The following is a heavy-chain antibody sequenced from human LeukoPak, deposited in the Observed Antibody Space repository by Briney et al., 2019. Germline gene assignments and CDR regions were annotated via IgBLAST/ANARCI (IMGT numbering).Heavy chain of an antibody. CDR1: GFTFSTYW. V-gene: IGHV3-74*01. Sequence: QPGGSLRLSCAASGFTFSTYWMHWVRPAPGKGLVWVSRVNGDGGSTNYADSVKGRFTISRDNAKNTLYLQMNSLRAEDTAVYYCARDGIAAVDFDYWGQGILVTVSS. D-gene: IGHD6-13*01. J-gene: IGHJ4*02. CDR3: ARDGIAAVDFDY. CDR2: VNGDGGST.